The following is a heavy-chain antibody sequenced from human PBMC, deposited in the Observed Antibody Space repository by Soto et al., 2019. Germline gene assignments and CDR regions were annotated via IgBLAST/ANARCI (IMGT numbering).Heavy chain of an antibody. D-gene: IGHD6-19*01. J-gene: IGHJ4*02. V-gene: IGHV1-2*04. CDR1: GYTFTAYY. CDR2: INPDTGGT. CDR3: VRAVGRDGSGWYRGAYDS. Sequence: QVQLVQSGAEVKKSGASVKVSCKASGYTFTAYYIHWLRQAPGQGLEWLGWINPDTGGTDYAQKFQGWVTLTRDTSKTTAYMELSSLKSDDTAVFYCVRAVGRDGSGWYRGAYDSWGQGTLITVSS.